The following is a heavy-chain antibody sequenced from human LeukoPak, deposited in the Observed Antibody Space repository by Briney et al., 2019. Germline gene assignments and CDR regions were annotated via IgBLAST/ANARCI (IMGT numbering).Heavy chain of an antibody. CDR1: GFTFSSYA. CDR3: AKGGIQLWYYFDY. J-gene: IGHJ4*02. V-gene: IGHV3-23*01. Sequence: GGSLRLSCAASGFTFSSYAMSWVRQAPGKGLEWVSAISGSGGSTYYADSVKGRFTISRDNSKNMLYLQMNSLRAEDTAVYYCAKGGIQLWYYFDYWGQGTLVTVSS. CDR2: ISGSGGST. D-gene: IGHD5-18*01.